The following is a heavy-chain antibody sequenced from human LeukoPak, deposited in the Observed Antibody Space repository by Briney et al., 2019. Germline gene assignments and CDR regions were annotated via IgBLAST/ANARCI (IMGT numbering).Heavy chain of an antibody. CDR2: ISPSGSNT. CDR1: GFTFSCFS. D-gene: IGHD3-10*01. CDR3: AKGMVRGVIPDY. Sequence: AGSLRLSCAASGFTFSCFSMSWVRQAPGEGLEWIGGISPSGSNTYYADSVQGRFTSSRVNSKNTLYLQENSPKAEDTATYYCAKGMVRGVIPDYWGQGTLVTVSS. J-gene: IGHJ4*02. V-gene: IGHV3-23*01.